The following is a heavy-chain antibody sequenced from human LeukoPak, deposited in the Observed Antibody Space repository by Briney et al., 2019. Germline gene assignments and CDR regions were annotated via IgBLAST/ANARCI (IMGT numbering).Heavy chain of an antibody. CDR1: GYTFTGYY. Sequence: GASVKVSCKASGYTFTGYYMHWVRQAPGQGLEWMGIINPSGGSTSYAQKFQGRVTMTRDTSTSTVYMELSSLRSEDTAVYYCARDYSSGETTFDPWGQGTLVTVSS. J-gene: IGHJ5*02. CDR3: ARDYSSGETTFDP. V-gene: IGHV1-46*01. CDR2: INPSGGST. D-gene: IGHD6-19*01.